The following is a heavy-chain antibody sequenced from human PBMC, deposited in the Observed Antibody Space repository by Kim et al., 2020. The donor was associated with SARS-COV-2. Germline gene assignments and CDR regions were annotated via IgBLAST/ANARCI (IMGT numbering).Heavy chain of an antibody. Sequence: GGSLRLSCAASGFTFSRFGMHWVRQAPGKGLEWVALISNDGSDKYYADSVKGRFTISRDNSKNTLYLQMNSLRTDDTAVYYCAKDRGDSRSGWLGDGLDVWGQGTTVTVSS. V-gene: IGHV3-30*18. CDR3: AKDRGDSRSGWLGDGLDV. D-gene: IGHD6-19*01. CDR1: GFTFSRFG. CDR2: ISNDGSDK. J-gene: IGHJ6*02.